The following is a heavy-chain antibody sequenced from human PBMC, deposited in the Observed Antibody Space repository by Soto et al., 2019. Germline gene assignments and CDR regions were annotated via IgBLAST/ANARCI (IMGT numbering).Heavy chain of an antibody. CDR2: IRSKTFGGTT. J-gene: IGHJ4*02. V-gene: IGHV3-49*04. CDR1: GFTCADYA. CDR3: TRGEGGWSGYDDY. D-gene: IGHD3-3*01. Sequence: PGGSLRLSCTTSGFTCADYAMSWVRQAPGEGLDWVGFIRSKTFGGTTEYAASVRGRFTISRDDSKGIAYLQMNSLKTDDTAVYYCTRGEGGWSGYDDYWGRGTLVTVSS.